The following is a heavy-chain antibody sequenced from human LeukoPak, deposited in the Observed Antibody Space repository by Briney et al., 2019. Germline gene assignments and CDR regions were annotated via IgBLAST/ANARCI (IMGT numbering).Heavy chain of an antibody. CDR2: VSASADNT. CDR3: AKEAHRPLPTDC. Sequence: PGGSLRLSCAASGFTFRSYAMSWVRQAPGKGLEWVSAVSASADNTYYADFVKGRFTISRDNSKNTLYLQVHSLRVDDTAVYYCAKEAHRPLPTDCWGQGTLVTVPS. V-gene: IGHV3-23*01. CDR1: GFTFRSYA. J-gene: IGHJ4*02.